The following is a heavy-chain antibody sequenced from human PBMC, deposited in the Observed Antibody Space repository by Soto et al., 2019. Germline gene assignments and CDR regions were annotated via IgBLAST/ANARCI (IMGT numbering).Heavy chain of an antibody. Sequence: QVQLVQSGAEVKKPGASVKVSCKASGYTFTSYGISWVRQAPGQGLEWMAWISAYNGNTNYAQKLQGRVTMTTDTSTRTAYMELMSLRSDDTAVYYCATYYYDSRDNYYYYGMDVWGQGTTVTVSS. CDR3: ATYYYDSRDNYYYYGMDV. CDR1: GYTFTSYG. J-gene: IGHJ6*02. V-gene: IGHV1-18*01. D-gene: IGHD3-22*01. CDR2: ISAYNGNT.